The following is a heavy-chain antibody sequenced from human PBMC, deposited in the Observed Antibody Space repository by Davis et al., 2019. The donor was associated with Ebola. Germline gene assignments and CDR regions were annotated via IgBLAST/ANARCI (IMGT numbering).Heavy chain of an antibody. CDR1: DYTLRDIS. Sequence: AASVKVSCKVSDYTLRDISMHWVRQAPGIGLEWMGSFDPEDGESIYAQKFQGRITMTEDTSTDTAYMELSSLRSEDTAVYYCTVGGIGGMGDYWGQGTLVTVSS. CDR2: FDPEDGES. J-gene: IGHJ4*02. V-gene: IGHV1-24*01. D-gene: IGHD3-10*01. CDR3: TVGGIGGMGDY.